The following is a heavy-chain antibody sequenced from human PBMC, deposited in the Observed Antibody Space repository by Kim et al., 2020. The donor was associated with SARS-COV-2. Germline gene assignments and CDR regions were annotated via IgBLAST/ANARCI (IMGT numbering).Heavy chain of an antibody. CDR3: ARDETGWFGELLFNWFDP. V-gene: IGHV3-7*01. CDR1: GFTFSSYW. J-gene: IGHJ5*02. D-gene: IGHD3-10*01. CDR2: IKQDGSEK. Sequence: GGSLRLSCAASGFTFSSYWTSWVRQAPGKGLEWVANIKQDGSEKYYVDSVKGRFTISRDNAKNSLYLQMNSLRAEDTAVYYCARDETGWFGELLFNWFDPWGQGTLVTVSS.